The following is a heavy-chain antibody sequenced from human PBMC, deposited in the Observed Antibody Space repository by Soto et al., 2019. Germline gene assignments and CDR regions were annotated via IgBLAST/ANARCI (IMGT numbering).Heavy chain of an antibody. CDR2: INHSGST. CDR1: GGSFSGYD. CDR3: ARDEVDYVWGDRLLYGMDV. V-gene: IGHV4-34*01. D-gene: IGHD3-16*01. J-gene: IGHJ6*02. Sequence: PSETLSLTCAVYGGSFSGYDWSWIRQPPGKGLEWIGEINHSGSTNYNPSLKRRVTISVDTTKNQFSLKLSSVTAADTAVYYCARDEVDYVWGDRLLYGMDVWGQGTTVTVSS.